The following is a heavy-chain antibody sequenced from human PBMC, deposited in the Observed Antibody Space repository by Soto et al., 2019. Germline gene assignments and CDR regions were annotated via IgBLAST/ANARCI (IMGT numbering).Heavy chain of an antibody. CDR1: GFIFSRYS. Sequence: GGSLRLSCAVSGFIFSRYSMNWVRQAPGRGLEWVSSIGTSGSYIYDTDSVKGRFTISRDNTKDSLYLQMNSLRAEDTAIYYCARGSAFIGLDYWGQGTPVTVSS. CDR3: ARGSAFIGLDY. J-gene: IGHJ4*02. CDR2: IGTSGSYI. D-gene: IGHD1-26*01. V-gene: IGHV3-21*01.